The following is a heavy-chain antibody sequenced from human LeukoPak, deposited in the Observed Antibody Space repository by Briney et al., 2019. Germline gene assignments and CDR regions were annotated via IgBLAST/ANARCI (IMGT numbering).Heavy chain of an antibody. D-gene: IGHD6-13*01. CDR1: GGSISSYY. J-gene: IGHJ5*02. CDR3: ARGSSWYEGWFDP. V-gene: IGHV4-59*01. Sequence: SGTLSLTCTVSGGSISSYYWSWIRQPPGKGLEWIGYIYYSGSTNYNPSLKSRVTISVDTSKNQFSLKLSSVTAADTAVYYCARGSSWYEGWFDPWGQGTLVTVSS. CDR2: IYYSGST.